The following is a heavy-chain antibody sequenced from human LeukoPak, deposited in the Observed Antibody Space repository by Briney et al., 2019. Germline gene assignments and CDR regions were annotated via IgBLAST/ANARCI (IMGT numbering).Heavy chain of an antibody. V-gene: IGHV4-38-2*01. CDR1: GYSLSSGYY. J-gene: IGHJ3*01. CDR2: IYHSGST. D-gene: IGHD2-15*01. Sequence: PSVTLSLTCAVSGYSLSSGYYWGWIRQPPGKGVEWIGSIYHSGSTYYNPSLRSRVTISVDTSKNQFSLKLSIVGAGDTSVCDCARVDTRDDAFDLWGPGTMVTVPS. CDR3: ARVDTRDDAFDL.